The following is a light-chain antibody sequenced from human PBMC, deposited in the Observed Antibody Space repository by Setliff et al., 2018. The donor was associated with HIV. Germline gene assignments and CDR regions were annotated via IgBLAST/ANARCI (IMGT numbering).Light chain of an antibody. Sequence: QSVLTQPASVSGSPGQSITISCTGTSSDVGSYNLVSWYQHHPGKAPKLMIYEVSKWPSGVSNRFSGSKSGNTASLTISGLQAEDETDYYCCSYAGSPLYVFGTGTKVTVL. CDR3: CSYAGSPLYV. CDR1: SSDVGSYNL. V-gene: IGLV2-23*02. CDR2: EVS. J-gene: IGLJ1*01.